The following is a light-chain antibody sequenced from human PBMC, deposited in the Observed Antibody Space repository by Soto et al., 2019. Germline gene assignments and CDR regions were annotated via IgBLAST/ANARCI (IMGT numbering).Light chain of an antibody. V-gene: IGKV3-11*01. CDR1: QSVSSY. Sequence: EIVLTQSPATLSLSPGERATLSCRASQSVSSYLAWYQQKPGQAPRLLIYDASNRATGIPDRFSGSRSGTDFTLTNGSLEPEDFAVYYCQQRINWPLFTFGPGTKVDI. CDR3: QQRINWPLFT. J-gene: IGKJ3*01. CDR2: DAS.